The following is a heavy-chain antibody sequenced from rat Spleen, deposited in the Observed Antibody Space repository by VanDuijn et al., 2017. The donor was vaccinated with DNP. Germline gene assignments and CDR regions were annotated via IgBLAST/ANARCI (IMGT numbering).Heavy chain of an antibody. D-gene: IGHD1-7*01. V-gene: IGHV3-1*01. Sequence: EVRLQESGPGLVQPSQSLSLTCSVTGYSITSNYWAWIRKFPGNKMEWIGYINYSGSSNYNPSLKSRIPITRDTSKNHFFLHLNSVTTEDTATYYCARWTRYFDYWGQGVMVTVSS. J-gene: IGHJ2*01. CDR1: GYSITSNY. CDR3: ARWTRYFDY. CDR2: INYSGSS.